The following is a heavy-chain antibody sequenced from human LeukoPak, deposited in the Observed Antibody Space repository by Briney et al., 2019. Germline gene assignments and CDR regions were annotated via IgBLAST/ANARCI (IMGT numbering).Heavy chain of an antibody. V-gene: IGHV1-2*02. D-gene: IGHD3-22*01. CDR3: ARDRDYYDSSGYSVPYYMDV. CDR2: INPNSGGT. Sequence: ASVKVSCKASGYTFTGYYMHWVRQAPGQGLEWMGWINPNSGGTNYAQKFQGRVTMTRDTSISTAYMELSRLRSDDTAVYYCARDRDYYDSSGYSVPYYMDVWGKGTTVTVSS. CDR1: GYTFTGYY. J-gene: IGHJ6*03.